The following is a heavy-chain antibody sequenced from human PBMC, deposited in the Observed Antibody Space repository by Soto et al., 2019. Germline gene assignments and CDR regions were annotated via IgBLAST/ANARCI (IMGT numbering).Heavy chain of an antibody. D-gene: IGHD3-16*02. J-gene: IGHJ4*02. CDR3: AKSLNFVGVKPNFDQ. CDR1: GFNFNNYA. Sequence: EVELLESGGGLVQPGGYLRLSCSASGFNFNNYAMNWVRQAPGKGLEWVSVLSGSGGTTYYSDSVSGRFIISRDNSKNMLFLQMNSLRADDTAIYYCAKSLNFVGVKPNFDQWGQGTLVTVSS. V-gene: IGHV3-23*01. CDR2: LSGSGGTT.